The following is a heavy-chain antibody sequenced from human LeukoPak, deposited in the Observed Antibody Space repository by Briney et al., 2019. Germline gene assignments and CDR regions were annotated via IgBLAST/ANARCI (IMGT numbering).Heavy chain of an antibody. J-gene: IGHJ3*02. D-gene: IGHD3-9*01. CDR2: ISAHNGNT. V-gene: IGHV1-18*01. Sequence: ASVKVSCKASGYTFSRYGISWVRQAPGQGLEWMGWISAHNGNTNYAQKFQGRAAMTTDTSTSTAYMELRSLRSDDTAAYYCARQSMTGNERGDDAFDIWGQGTMVTVSS. CDR1: GYTFSRYG. CDR3: ARQSMTGNERGDDAFDI.